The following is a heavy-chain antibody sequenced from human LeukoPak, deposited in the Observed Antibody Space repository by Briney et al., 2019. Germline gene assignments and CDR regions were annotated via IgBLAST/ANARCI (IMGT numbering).Heavy chain of an antibody. D-gene: IGHD3-9*01. CDR2: VYYRSKWSK. CDR1: GDIVSSKSV. CDR3: GRAEHDWGSDY. J-gene: IGHJ4*02. V-gene: IGHV6-1*01. Sequence: SQTLSLTCGISGDIVSSKSVWNWIRQSPSRGLEWLGRVYYRSKWSKNYAVSVKSRITINPDTSTNQFSLQLSSVTPEDTAVYYCGRAEHDWGSDYWGQGTLVTVSS.